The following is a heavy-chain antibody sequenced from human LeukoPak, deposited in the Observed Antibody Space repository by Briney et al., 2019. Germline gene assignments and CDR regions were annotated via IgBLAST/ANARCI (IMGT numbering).Heavy chain of an antibody. CDR3: AKEGKLLWFGELSAQYCFDY. V-gene: IGHV3-23*01. CDR2: IRGSGGST. CDR1: GFTFSSYA. D-gene: IGHD3-10*01. Sequence: TGGSLRLSCAASGFTFSSYAMSWVRQAPGKGLEWVSAIRGSGGSTYYADSVKGRFTISRDNSKNTLYLQMNSLRAEDTAVYYCAKEGKLLWFGELSAQYCFDYWGQGTLVTVSS. J-gene: IGHJ4*02.